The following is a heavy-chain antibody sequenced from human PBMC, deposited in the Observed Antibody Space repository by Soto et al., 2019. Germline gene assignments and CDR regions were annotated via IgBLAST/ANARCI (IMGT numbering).Heavy chain of an antibody. J-gene: IGHJ4*02. CDR3: AHRLSGYSWNGGYFDY. Sequence: QITLKESGPTLVKPTQTLTLTCSFSGFSLTTRPMGVGWIRQPPGKALEWLVVIYWDDDKRYSPSLKSRLTITKDTSENQVVLTMNNMDPVDTATYYCAHRLSGYSWNGGYFDYWGQGALVTVSS. CDR1: GFSLTTRPMG. V-gene: IGHV2-5*02. CDR2: IYWDDDK. D-gene: IGHD1-1*01.